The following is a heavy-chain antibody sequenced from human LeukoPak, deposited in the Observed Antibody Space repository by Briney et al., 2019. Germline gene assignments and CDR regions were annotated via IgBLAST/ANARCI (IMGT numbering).Heavy chain of an antibody. D-gene: IGHD2-15*01. CDR1: GLTFSSYS. CDR3: ARDLRRRDIVVVVAADWYFDL. V-gene: IGHV3-21*01. CDR2: ISSSSSYI. Sequence: GGSLRLSCAASGLTFSSYSMNWVRQAPGKGLEWVSSISSSSSYIYYADSVKGRFTISRDNAKNSLYLQMNSLRAEDTAVYYCARDLRRRDIVVVVAADWYFDLWGRGTLVTVSS. J-gene: IGHJ2*01.